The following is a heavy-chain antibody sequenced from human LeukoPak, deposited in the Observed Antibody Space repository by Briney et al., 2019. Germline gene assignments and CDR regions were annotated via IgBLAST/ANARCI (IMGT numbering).Heavy chain of an antibody. CDR3: VRDFRSADY. V-gene: IGHV3-48*01. J-gene: IGHJ4*02. Sequence: GGSLRLSCAASGFTFSSYSMNWVRQAPGKGLEWVSYISSSTSTIYYADSVKGRFTISRDNAKNSLYLQMNSLRAEDTAVYYCVRDFRSADYWGQGTLVTVSS. CDR2: ISSSTSTI. CDR1: GFTFSSYS.